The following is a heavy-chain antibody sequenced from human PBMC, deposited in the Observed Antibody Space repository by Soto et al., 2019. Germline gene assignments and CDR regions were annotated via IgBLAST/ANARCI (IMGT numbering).Heavy chain of an antibody. CDR2: IYNDGTYS. J-gene: IGHJ4*02. Sequence: GGSLRLSCAASVFIFKMYWMHLVRQSPGKGLVWISRIYNDGTYSDYADSVRGRFTISRDNVNDTLYLQMNNLRAEDSGLYYCTRGHRTISTGTRAYWGQGTQATVSS. V-gene: IGHV3-74*01. CDR3: TRGHRTISTGTRAY. D-gene: IGHD3-9*01. CDR1: VFIFKMYW.